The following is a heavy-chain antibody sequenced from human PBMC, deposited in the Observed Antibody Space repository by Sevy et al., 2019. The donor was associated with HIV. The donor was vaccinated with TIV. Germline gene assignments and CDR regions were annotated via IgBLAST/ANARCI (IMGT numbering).Heavy chain of an antibody. J-gene: IGHJ6*02. CDR2: ISYDGSNK. D-gene: IGHD3-10*01. CDR3: ARGGEYSPYYYYYGMDV. Sequence: GGSLRLSCAASGFTFSSYAMHWVRQAPGKGLEWVAVISYDGSNKYYAASVKGRFTISRDNSKNTLYLQMKSLRAEDTAVYYCARGGEYSPYYYYYGMDVWGQGTTVTVSS. CDR1: GFTFSSYA. V-gene: IGHV3-30-3*01.